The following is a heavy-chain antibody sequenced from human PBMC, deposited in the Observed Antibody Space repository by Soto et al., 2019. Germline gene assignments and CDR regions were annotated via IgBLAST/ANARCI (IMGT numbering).Heavy chain of an antibody. D-gene: IGHD3-16*01. J-gene: IGHJ6*02. V-gene: IGHV4-59*01. CDR2: IHSSGIT. CDR1: GASISSYY. Sequence: PSETLSLTCTVAGASISSYYWSWIRQSPVKGLEWIGHIHSSGITKFNPSLKSRVTISVDTSKHQFSLNLSSVTAADTAVYYCARDPHSGSPYYYYGMDVWGQGTTVTVSS. CDR3: ARDPHSGSPYYYYGMDV.